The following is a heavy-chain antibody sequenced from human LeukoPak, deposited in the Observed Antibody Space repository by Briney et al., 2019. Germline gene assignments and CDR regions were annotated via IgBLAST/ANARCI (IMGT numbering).Heavy chain of an antibody. CDR2: ISGSGGST. CDR3: AKDREGQWLVRILDY. V-gene: IGHV3-23*01. J-gene: IGHJ4*02. D-gene: IGHD6-19*01. CDR1: GFTFNSYW. Sequence: GGSLRLSCAASGFTFNSYWFHWVRQAPGKGLEWVSAISGSGGSTYYADSVKGRFTISRDNSKNTLYLQMNSLRAEDTAVYYCAKDREGQWLVRILDYWGQGTLVTVSS.